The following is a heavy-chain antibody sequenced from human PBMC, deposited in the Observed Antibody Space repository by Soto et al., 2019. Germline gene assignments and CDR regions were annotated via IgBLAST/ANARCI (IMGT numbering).Heavy chain of an antibody. D-gene: IGHD2-15*01. Sequence: EVQLVESGGGLVEPGGALRLSCAASGFTFNNAWMSWVRQAPGKGLEWIGRSKSTTDGGAIDYAAPVQGSFTISRDDSEHTVSLEMCMLKPEGTVVYSCATDVAQISVLPALDALDIWGQGTMVTVSS. V-gene: IGHV3-15*01. CDR3: ATDVAQISVLPALDALDI. J-gene: IGHJ3*02. CDR2: SKSTTDGGAI. CDR1: GFTFNNAW.